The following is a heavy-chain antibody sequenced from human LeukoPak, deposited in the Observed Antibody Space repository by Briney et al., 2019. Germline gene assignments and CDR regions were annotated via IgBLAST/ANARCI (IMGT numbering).Heavy chain of an antibody. Sequence: GGSLRLSCSASGFTFSTYSMSWVRQAPGKGPEWLSYITSTSALYYADSVQGRFSISRDNVQNSLYLHMDSLTADDTAIYYCVRGKYGYYVMDVWGQGTTVTVS. CDR2: ITSTSAL. CDR1: GFTFSTYS. V-gene: IGHV3-48*04. J-gene: IGHJ6*02. CDR3: VRGKYGYYVMDV. D-gene: IGHD2-2*03.